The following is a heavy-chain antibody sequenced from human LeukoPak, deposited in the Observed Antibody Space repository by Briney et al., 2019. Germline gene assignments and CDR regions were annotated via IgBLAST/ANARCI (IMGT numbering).Heavy chain of an antibody. CDR3: ATSGGTSDYYYYMDV. CDR1: GGSISSYY. V-gene: IGHV4-59*01. J-gene: IGHJ6*03. D-gene: IGHD2-15*01. Sequence: SETLSLTCTVSGGSISSYYWSWIRQPPGKGLEWIGYIYYSGSTNYNPSLKSRVTISVDTSKNQFSLKLSSVTAADTAVYYCATSGGTSDYYYYMDVWGKGTTVTVSS. CDR2: IYYSGST.